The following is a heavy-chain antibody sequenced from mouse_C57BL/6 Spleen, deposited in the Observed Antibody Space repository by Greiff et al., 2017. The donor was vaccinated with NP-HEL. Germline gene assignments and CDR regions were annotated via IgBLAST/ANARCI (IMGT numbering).Heavy chain of an antibody. D-gene: IGHD1-1*01. CDR1: GYAFSSSW. CDR2: IYPGDGDT. Sequence: VQLQQSGPELVKPGASVKISCKASGYAFSSSWMNWVKQRPGKGLEWIGRIYPGDGDTNYNGKFKGKATLTADKSSSTAYMQLSSLTSEDSAVYFCARDYYGSSSGYWGQGTTLTVFS. V-gene: IGHV1-82*01. J-gene: IGHJ2*01. CDR3: ARDYYGSSSGY.